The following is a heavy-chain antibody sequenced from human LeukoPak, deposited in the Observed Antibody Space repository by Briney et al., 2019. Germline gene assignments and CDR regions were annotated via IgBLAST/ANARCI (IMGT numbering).Heavy chain of an antibody. D-gene: IGHD1-26*01. V-gene: IGHV3-30*04. J-gene: IGHJ5*02. CDR1: GFTFSNYA. Sequence: GRSLRLSCAASGFTFSNYAMHWVRQAPGKGREWVAVISYDGNNKYYADSVKGRFTISRDNSKNTLYLQMNSLRAEDTAVYYCAKEVELWFNHWGQGTLVTVSS. CDR3: AKEVELWFNH. CDR2: ISYDGNNK.